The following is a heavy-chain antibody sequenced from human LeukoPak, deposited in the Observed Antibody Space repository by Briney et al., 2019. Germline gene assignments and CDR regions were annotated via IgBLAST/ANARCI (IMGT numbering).Heavy chain of an antibody. J-gene: IGHJ5*02. CDR1: GDSISYFY. V-gene: IGHV4-4*07. Sequence: SETLSLTCSVSGDSISYFYWSWIRQAAGKGLEWIGRVSSSGNTDYNPSLKSRVTISVDTSKNQFSLKLSSVTAADTAVYYCARDQYSSGWYWFDPWGQGTLVTVSS. CDR2: VSSSGNT. D-gene: IGHD6-19*01. CDR3: ARDQYSSGWYWFDP.